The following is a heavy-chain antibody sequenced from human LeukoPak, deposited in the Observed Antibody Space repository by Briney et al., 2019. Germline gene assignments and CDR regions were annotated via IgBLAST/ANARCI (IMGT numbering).Heavy chain of an antibody. CDR1: GGSFSGYY. J-gene: IGHJ5*02. CDR3: AAGRGHRYCSGGSCYSGYNWFDP. V-gene: IGHV4-34*01. CDR2: MNHSGST. Sequence: SETLSLTCAVYGGSFSGYYWSWIRQPPGKGLEWIGEMNHSGSTNYNPSLKSRVTISVDTSKNQFSLKLSSVTAADTAVYYCAAGRGHRYCSGGSCYSGYNWFDPWGQGTLVTVSS. D-gene: IGHD2-15*01.